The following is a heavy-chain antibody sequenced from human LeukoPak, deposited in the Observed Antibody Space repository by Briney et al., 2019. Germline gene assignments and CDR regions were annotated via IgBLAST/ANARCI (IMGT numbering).Heavy chain of an antibody. D-gene: IGHD3-16*01. J-gene: IGHJ2*01. CDR2: ISLSGST. CDR1: GVSVTDYY. CDR3: RSLGPGPGWSFDV. Sequence: SETLSLTCTVSGVSVTDYYWTWVRQPAGKGLEWIGRISLSGSTDYNPSLQSRVTMSVDTSKDQFSLTLRSVTAADTAKYCVRSLGPGPGWSFDVWGRGTLMTVAS. V-gene: IGHV4-4*07.